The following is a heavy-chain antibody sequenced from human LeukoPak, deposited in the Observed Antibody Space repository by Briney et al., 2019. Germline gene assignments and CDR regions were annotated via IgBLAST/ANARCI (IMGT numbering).Heavy chain of an antibody. CDR1: GFTFSSYR. CDR3: ARSSVYYYGMDV. J-gene: IGHJ6*02. Sequence: GGSLRLSCAASGFTFSSYRMNWVRQAPGKGLEWVSSISSSSSYLYYADSVKGRFTISRDNAKNSLYLQMNSLRAEDTAVYYCARSSVYYYGMDVWGQGTTVTVSS. V-gene: IGHV3-21*01. CDR2: ISSSSSYL.